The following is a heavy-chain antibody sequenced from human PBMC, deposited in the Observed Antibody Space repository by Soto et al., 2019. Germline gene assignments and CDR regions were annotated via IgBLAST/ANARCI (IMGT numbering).Heavy chain of an antibody. CDR1: GYPFTHFY. CDR2: INHSGGST. D-gene: IGHD3-22*01. J-gene: IGHJ4*02. CDR3: ARADYYGSSGYHLDY. Sequence: QVQVAQSGAEVKMPWASVKVSVWASGYPFTHFYIHWVRQAPGQGLEWMGIINHSGGSTAYAQKFQGRVTLTRDTSTITVYMEVGSLRSEDTAVYYCARADYYGSSGYHLDYWGQVTLVTVAS. V-gene: IGHV1-46*01.